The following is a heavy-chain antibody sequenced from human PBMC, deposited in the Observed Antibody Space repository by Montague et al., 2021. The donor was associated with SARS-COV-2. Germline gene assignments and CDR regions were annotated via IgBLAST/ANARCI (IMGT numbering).Heavy chain of an antibody. D-gene: IGHD6-19*01. CDR2: ISKISDYI. CDR1: GFTFSSYS. V-gene: IGHV3-21*04. Sequence: SLRLSCAASGFTFSSYSINWVRQAPGKGLEWVSSISKISDYIYYADSVKGRFTISRDSSKNTLYLQMNSLRVEDTAVYYCAKDTATIRIAVALMDVWGQGTTVIVSS. J-gene: IGHJ6*02. CDR3: AKDTATIRIAVALMDV.